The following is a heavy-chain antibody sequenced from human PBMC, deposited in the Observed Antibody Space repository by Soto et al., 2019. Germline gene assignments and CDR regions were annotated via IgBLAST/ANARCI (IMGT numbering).Heavy chain of an antibody. CDR3: ARDLVDY. Sequence: GSLRLSFGASGLNLSSYGIHWVRQAPGKGPEWVAIIWNDGSNEYYADSVKGRFTISRDNSKKTLYLQMNSLRAEETAVYYCARDLVDYWGQGTLVTVSS. V-gene: IGHV3-33*01. J-gene: IGHJ4*02. CDR2: IWNDGSNE. CDR1: GLNLSSYG.